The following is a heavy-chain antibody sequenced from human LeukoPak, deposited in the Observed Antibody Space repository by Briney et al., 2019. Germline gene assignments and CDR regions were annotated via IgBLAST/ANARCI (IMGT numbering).Heavy chain of an antibody. Sequence: GGSLRLSCAASGFSFSSYAMSWVRQAPGKGLEWVSAISGSGGSTYYADSVKGRFTVSRDNSKNTLYLQMNSLRAEDTAVYYRAKASTLTGYPTNFDYWGQGTLVTVSS. J-gene: IGHJ4*02. CDR1: GFSFSSYA. CDR3: AKASTLTGYPTNFDY. V-gene: IGHV3-23*01. CDR2: ISGSGGST. D-gene: IGHD3-9*01.